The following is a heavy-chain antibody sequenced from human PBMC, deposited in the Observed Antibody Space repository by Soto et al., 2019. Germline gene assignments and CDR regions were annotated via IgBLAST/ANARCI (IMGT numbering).Heavy chain of an antibody. J-gene: IGHJ6*03. CDR3: ERDLHSGYDYYYYYYMDF. Sequence: GGSLRLSCAASGFTFSSYAMHWVRQAPGKGLEWVAVISYDGSNKYYADSVKGRFTISRDNSKNTLYLQMNSLRAEDTAVYYCERDLHSGYDYYYYYYMDFWGKGTTVTVSS. CDR1: GFTFSSYA. V-gene: IGHV3-30*04. CDR2: ISYDGSNK. D-gene: IGHD5-12*01.